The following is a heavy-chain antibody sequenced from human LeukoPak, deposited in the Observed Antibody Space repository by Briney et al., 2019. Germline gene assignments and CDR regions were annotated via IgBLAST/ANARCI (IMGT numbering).Heavy chain of an antibody. V-gene: IGHV3-15*01. CDR2: IKNKTDGGTT. CDR3: TTKVRYFDWLLYRENWFDP. Sequence: GGSLRLSCAASGFTFSNACMSWVRHAPGKGLEWVGRIKNKTDGGTTDYAAPVKGRFTISRDDSKNTLYLQMNSLKTEDTAVYYCTTKVRYFDWLLYRENWFDPWGQGTLVTVSS. D-gene: IGHD3-9*01. CDR1: GFTFSNAC. J-gene: IGHJ5*02.